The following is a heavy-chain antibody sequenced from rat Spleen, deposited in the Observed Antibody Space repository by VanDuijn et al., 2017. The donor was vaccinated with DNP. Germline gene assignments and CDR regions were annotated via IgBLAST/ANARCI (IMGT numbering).Heavy chain of an antibody. CDR2: ITNSGGST. CDR3: TTLVHY. J-gene: IGHJ2*01. CDR1: GFTFNNYG. V-gene: IGHV5-27*01. Sequence: EVQLVESGGGLVQPGRSLKLSCAASGFTFNNYGMAWVRQAPTQGLEWVASITNSGGSTYYRDSVKGRFTISRDNAKSTLYLQMDSLRSEDTATYFCTTLVHYWGQGVMVTVSS.